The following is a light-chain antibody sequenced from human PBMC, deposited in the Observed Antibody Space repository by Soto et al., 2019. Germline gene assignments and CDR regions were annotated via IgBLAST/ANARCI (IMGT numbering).Light chain of an antibody. CDR3: TQYHNPPYT. CDR2: WSS. V-gene: IGKV4-1*01. J-gene: IGKJ2*01. Sequence: DIVMTQSPDFLAVSLGERATITCKSSQNVLYRSSNESYLAWYQQRPGQPPRLLLYWSSTRESGVPDRLIGRGSEPGFTPNIRSLKAADEAFYHCTQYHNPPYTSGQGTPLEIK. CDR1: QNVLYRSSNESY.